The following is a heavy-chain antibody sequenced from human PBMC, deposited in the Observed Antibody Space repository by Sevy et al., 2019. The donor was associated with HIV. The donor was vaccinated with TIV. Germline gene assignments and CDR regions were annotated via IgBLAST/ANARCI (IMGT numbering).Heavy chain of an antibody. CDR1: GFTFSSYA. D-gene: IGHD3-22*01. J-gene: IGHJ4*02. V-gene: IGHV3-53*01. Sequence: GGSLRLSCTSSGFTFSSYAMNWVRQAPGKGLEWVSVIYSGGSTYYADSVKGRFTISRDNSKNTLYLQMNSLRAEDTAVYYCARSPGVLHYYDSSGYLDYWGQGTLVTVSS. CDR3: ARSPGVLHYYDSSGYLDY. CDR2: IYSGGST.